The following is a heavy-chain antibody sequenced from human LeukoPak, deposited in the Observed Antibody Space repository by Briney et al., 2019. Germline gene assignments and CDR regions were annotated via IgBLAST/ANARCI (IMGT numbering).Heavy chain of an antibody. V-gene: IGHV3-23*01. CDR3: AKWNKRWLQLSFLDY. D-gene: IGHD5-24*01. CDR1: GFTFSSYA. CDR2: ISGSGGST. Sequence: GASLRLSCAASGFTFSSYAMSWVRQAPGKGLEWVSAISGSGGSTYYADSVKGRFTISRGNSKNTLYLQMNSLRAEDTAVYYCAKWNKRWLQLSFLDYWGQGTLVTVSS. J-gene: IGHJ4*02.